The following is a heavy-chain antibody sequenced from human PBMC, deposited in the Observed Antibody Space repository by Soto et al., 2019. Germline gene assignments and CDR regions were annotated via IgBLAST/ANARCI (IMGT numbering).Heavy chain of an antibody. CDR2: ISYDGSNK. CDR3: AKAEGSLGVRPSFAMDV. CDR1: EFTSIGYG. D-gene: IGHD1-26*01. J-gene: IGHJ6*02. V-gene: IGHV3-30*18. Sequence: SCTAFEFTSIGYGVRRVRKEPGKGLEWVAVISYDGSNKYYADSVKGRFTISRDNSKNKLYLQMNSLRAEDTAVYYFAKAEGSLGVRPSFAMDVWGHGT.